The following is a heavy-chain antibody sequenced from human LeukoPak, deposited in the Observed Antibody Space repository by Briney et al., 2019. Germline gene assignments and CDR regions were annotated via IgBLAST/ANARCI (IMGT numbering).Heavy chain of an antibody. V-gene: IGHV3-49*04. Sequence: GRSLRLSCTASGFTFGDHAMNWGRQAPGKGLEWVGFIRSKAYGGTTESAASVKGRFTMSRDDYKSIVYLQMNSLKTEDTAVYYCSRDASGGNSGGVPDYWGQGTLVTVSS. CDR2: IRSKAYGGTT. D-gene: IGHD4-23*01. CDR1: GFTFGDHA. CDR3: SRDASGGNSGGVPDY. J-gene: IGHJ4*02.